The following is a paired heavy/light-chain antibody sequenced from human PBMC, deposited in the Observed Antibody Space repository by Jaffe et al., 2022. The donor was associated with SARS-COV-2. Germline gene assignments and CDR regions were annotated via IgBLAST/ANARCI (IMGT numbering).Heavy chain of an antibody. V-gene: IGHV4-31*03. D-gene: IGHD3-10*01. Sequence: QVPLQESGPGLVKPSQTLSLTCTVSGGSFSNGSYYWSWIRQFPGKGLEWIGHIYYSGRSYYKPSLTNRLTISVDTSKSQFFLKLNSVTAADTAIYYCARRSAYGHTDFWGQGTLVTVSS. CDR2: IYYSGRS. J-gene: IGHJ4*02. CDR1: GGSFSNGSYY. CDR3: ARRSAYGHTDF.
Light chain of an antibody. CDR2: KAS. CDR3: QQYNAYSNT. V-gene: IGKV1-5*03. Sequence: DIQMTQSPSTLSASVGDSVTITCRASQSVSSWLAWYQQKPGKAPKLLIYKASNLENGVPSRFSGSGSGTEFTLTITSLQPDDFATYYCQQYNAYSNTFGQGTKVEMK. CDR1: QSVSSW. J-gene: IGKJ2*01.